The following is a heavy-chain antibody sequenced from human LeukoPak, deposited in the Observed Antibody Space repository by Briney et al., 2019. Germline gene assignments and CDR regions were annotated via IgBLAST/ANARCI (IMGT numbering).Heavy chain of an antibody. Sequence: ASVTVSCTASGYTFTSVGISGVRQAPGQGLEWMGWIVVYDGDANYAQKFRGRVTMTTDTSTNTAYMDLRSLRSDDTAVYYCAVIRLGDLSLIDYWGKGTLVTVST. CDR1: GYTFTSVG. V-gene: IGHV1-18*01. J-gene: IGHJ4*02. CDR2: IVVYDGDA. D-gene: IGHD3-16*02. CDR3: AVIRLGDLSLIDY.